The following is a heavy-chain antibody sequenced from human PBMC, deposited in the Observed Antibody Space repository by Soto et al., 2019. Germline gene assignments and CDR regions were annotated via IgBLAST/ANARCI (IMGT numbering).Heavy chain of an antibody. CDR1: GGTFNNFA. V-gene: IGHV1-69*01. CDR2: IMPVFHTT. D-gene: IGHD3-16*01. Sequence: QVQLVQSGAEVKKPGSSVKVSCQASGGTFNNFAFTWVRQAPGQGLEWLGGIMPVFHTTNTAQTFQGRISITAYEFTSTVYMEMSSLRFDDTAVYYCATATISPVSAAYHHYGMDVWGQGTTVTVSS. CDR3: ATATISPVSAAYHHYGMDV. J-gene: IGHJ6*02.